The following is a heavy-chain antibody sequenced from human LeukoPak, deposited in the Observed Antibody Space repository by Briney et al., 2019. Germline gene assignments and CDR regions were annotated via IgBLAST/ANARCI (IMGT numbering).Heavy chain of an antibody. CDR1: GFTFSDYY. J-gene: IGHJ4*02. V-gene: IGHV3-11*01. Sequence: PGGSLRLSCAASGFTFSDYYMSWIRQAPGKGLEWVSYISSSGSTIYYADSVKGRFTISRDNAKNSLYLQMNSLRAEDTAVYYCARARHSFYTAMAPIDYWGQGTLVTVSS. CDR2: ISSSGSTI. CDR3: ARARHSFYTAMAPIDY. D-gene: IGHD5-18*01.